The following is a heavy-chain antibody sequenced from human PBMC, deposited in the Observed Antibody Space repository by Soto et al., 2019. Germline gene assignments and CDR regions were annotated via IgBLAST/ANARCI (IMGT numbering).Heavy chain of an antibody. CDR3: ATRITLLY. CDR2: ISGSAGGT. Sequence: EVQLLESGGGLVQPGGSLRLSCAASGFTFSRYAMSWVRQTPGKGLDWVSAISGSAGGTYYADSVKGRFTISRDNSKNTLYLLMSGLRAEGTAVYYCATRITLLYCGPGTLVTVSS. J-gene: IGHJ4*02. CDR1: GFTFSRYA. D-gene: IGHD1-20*01. V-gene: IGHV3-23*01.